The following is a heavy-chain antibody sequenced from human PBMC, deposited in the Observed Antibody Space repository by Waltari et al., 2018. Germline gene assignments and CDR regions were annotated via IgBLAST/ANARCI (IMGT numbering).Heavy chain of an antibody. Sequence: QLQLQESGSGLVKPSQTLSLTCAVSGGSINSDDSSWSWIRQPPGQGLEWIGYMYQSGCTYYNPFLKSRVIIAIDRSKNQFSLKLSSVTAADTAVYFCARDFGGAGAVDIWGPGTMVTVSS. V-gene: IGHV4-30-2*01. J-gene: IGHJ3*02. CDR1: GGSINSDDSS. CDR2: MYQSGCT. CDR3: ARDFGGAGAVDI. D-gene: IGHD2-21*01.